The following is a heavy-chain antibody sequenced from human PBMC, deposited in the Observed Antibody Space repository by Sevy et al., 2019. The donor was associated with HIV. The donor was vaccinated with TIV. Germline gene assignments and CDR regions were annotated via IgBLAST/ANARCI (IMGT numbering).Heavy chain of an antibody. V-gene: IGHV5-51*01. J-gene: IGHJ4*02. Sequence: GESLKISCEGSGYSFTTYWIGWVRQMPGKGLEWMGVIYPDDSDTRYNPSFPGQVTISAGKSINTAYPEWSGLKASDTAIYYCARLEQRHCNGAHCYPFDYWGQGTLVTVSS. CDR3: ARLEQRHCNGAHCYPFDY. CDR1: GYSFTTYW. CDR2: IYPDDSDT. D-gene: IGHD2-21*01.